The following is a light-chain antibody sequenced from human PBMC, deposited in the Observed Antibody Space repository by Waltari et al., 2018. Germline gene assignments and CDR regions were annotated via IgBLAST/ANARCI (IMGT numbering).Light chain of an antibody. CDR1: EGVDDD. J-gene: IGKJ1*01. CDR2: SAS. Sequence: EILMTQSPDTLSMSPGERATLFCRASEGVDDDLAWYQQRPGQAPSLLIFSASTRAADVPARFSASGSGTEFTLTINSLQSEDCAVYFCQQYSDRPPFTFGQGTRVEIK. CDR3: QQYSDRPPFT. V-gene: IGKV3-15*01.